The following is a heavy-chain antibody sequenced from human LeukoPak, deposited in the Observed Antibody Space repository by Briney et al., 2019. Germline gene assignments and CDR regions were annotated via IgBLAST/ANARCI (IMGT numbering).Heavy chain of an antibody. Sequence: ASVKVSCKASGYTFTGYFMHWVRQAPGQGLEWMEWINPNSGGTNYAQKFQGRVTMTRDTSISTAYMELSRLRSDDTAVYYCAREPRNGKAYYYYMDVWGKGTTVTISS. V-gene: IGHV1-2*02. CDR1: GYTFTGYF. D-gene: IGHD4-11*01. J-gene: IGHJ6*03. CDR3: AREPRNGKAYYYYMDV. CDR2: INPNSGGT.